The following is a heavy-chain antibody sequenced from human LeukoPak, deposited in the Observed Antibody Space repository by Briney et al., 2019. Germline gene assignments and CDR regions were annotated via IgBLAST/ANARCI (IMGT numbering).Heavy chain of an antibody. D-gene: IGHD2-15*01. CDR1: GGSISNYY. J-gene: IGHJ4*02. Sequence: SETLSLTCNVSGGSISNYYWSWIRQPPGKGLEWIGYMYHTGHAMYNSSLKSRVTMSLDTSKNHFSLRLSSVTAADTAVYYCARHPFATPFDYWGRGTLVTVSS. CDR2: MYHTGHA. CDR3: ARHPFATPFDY. V-gene: IGHV4-59*08.